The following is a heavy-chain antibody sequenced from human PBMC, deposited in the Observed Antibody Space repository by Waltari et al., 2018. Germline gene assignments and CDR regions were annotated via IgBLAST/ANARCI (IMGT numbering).Heavy chain of an antibody. CDR1: GGSISSYY. J-gene: IGHJ3*02. Sequence: QVQLQESGPGLVKPSETLSLTCTVSGGSISSYYWSWIRQPAGKGLEWIGRIYTSGSTNYNPSLKSRVTMSVDTSKNQFSLKLSSVTAADTAVYYCARDGEGSGWSPQTFFDIWGQGTMVTVSS. CDR3: ARDGEGSGWSPQTFFDI. CDR2: IYTSGST. D-gene: IGHD6-19*01. V-gene: IGHV4-4*07.